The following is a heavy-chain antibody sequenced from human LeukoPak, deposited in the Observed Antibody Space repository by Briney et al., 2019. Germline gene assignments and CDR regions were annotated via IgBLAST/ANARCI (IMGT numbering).Heavy chain of an antibody. CDR3: AKDMLRTTKYYYYGMDV. CDR2: ISYDGSNK. D-gene: IGHD1-1*01. Sequence: PGGSLRLSCAASGFTFSSYGMHWVRQAPGKGLEWVAVISYDGSNKYYADSVKGRFTISRDNSKNTLYLQMNSLRAEDTAVYYCAKDMLRTTKYYYYGMDVWGQGTTVTVSS. CDR1: GFTFSSYG. J-gene: IGHJ6*02. V-gene: IGHV3-30*18.